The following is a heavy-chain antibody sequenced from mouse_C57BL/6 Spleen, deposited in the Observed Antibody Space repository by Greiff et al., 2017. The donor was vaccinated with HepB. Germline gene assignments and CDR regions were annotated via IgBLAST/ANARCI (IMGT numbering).Heavy chain of an antibody. Sequence: VQLQQSGPELVKPGASVKISCKASGYAFSSSWMNWVKQRPGKGLEWIGRIYPGDGDTNYNGKFKGKATLTADKSSSTAYMQLSSLTSEDSAVYFCARSIYYGNSDYFDYWGQGTTLTVSS. CDR3: ARSIYYGNSDYFDY. D-gene: IGHD2-1*01. V-gene: IGHV1-82*01. J-gene: IGHJ2*01. CDR2: IYPGDGDT. CDR1: GYAFSSSW.